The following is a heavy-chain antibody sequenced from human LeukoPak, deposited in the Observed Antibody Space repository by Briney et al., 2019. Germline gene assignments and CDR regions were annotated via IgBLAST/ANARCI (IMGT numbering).Heavy chain of an antibody. V-gene: IGHV1-2*02. Sequence: ASVKVSCKASGYTFTGYYMHWVRQAPGQGLEWMGWINPNSGGTNYAQKFQGRVMITADKSTSTAYMELSSLRSEDTAVYYCARRGGNYPIDAFDIWGQGTMVTVSS. CDR3: ARRGGNYPIDAFDI. D-gene: IGHD4-23*01. J-gene: IGHJ3*02. CDR1: GYTFTGYY. CDR2: INPNSGGT.